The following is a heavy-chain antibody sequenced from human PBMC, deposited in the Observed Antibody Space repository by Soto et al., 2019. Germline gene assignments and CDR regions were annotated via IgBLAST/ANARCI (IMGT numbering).Heavy chain of an antibody. CDR2: TSAYNGNT. CDR3: ARRQWLVGGYYYGMDV. Sequence: ASVTVSCQAAGYTFTSYGISWVRQAPGQGLEWMGWTSAYNGNTNYAQKLQGRVTMTTDTSTSTAYMELRSLRSDDTAVYYCARRQWLVGGYYYGMDVWGQGTTVTVSS. J-gene: IGHJ6*02. CDR1: GYTFTSYG. D-gene: IGHD6-19*01. V-gene: IGHV1-18*01.